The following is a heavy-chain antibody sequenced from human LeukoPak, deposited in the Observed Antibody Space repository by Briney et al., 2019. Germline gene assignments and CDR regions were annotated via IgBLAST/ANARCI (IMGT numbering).Heavy chain of an antibody. CDR1: GGSISTYY. Sequence: SETLSLICTVSGGSISTYYWSWIRQPPGKGLEWIAYIDYSATTNYNPSLKSRVTISVDTSNNQFSLKLSSVTAADTAVYYCARDSRRELLHAFDIWGQGTMVTVSS. V-gene: IGHV4-59*01. CDR2: IDYSATT. D-gene: IGHD1-26*01. J-gene: IGHJ3*02. CDR3: ARDSRRELLHAFDI.